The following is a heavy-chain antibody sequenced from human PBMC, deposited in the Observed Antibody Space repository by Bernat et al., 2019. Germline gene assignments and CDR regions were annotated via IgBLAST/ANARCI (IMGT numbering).Heavy chain of an antibody. CDR3: ARITMGRGDFYGMDV. CDR2: IDWDDDK. J-gene: IGHJ6*02. Sequence: QVTLRESGPALVKPTQTLTLTCTFSGFSLSTSGMCVSWIRQPPGKALEWLALIDWDDDKYYSTSLKTRLTISKDTSKNQVVLTMTNMDHVDTATYYCARITMGRGDFYGMDVWGQGTTVTVSS. CDR1: GFSLSTSGMC. V-gene: IGHV2-70*01. D-gene: IGHD3-10*01.